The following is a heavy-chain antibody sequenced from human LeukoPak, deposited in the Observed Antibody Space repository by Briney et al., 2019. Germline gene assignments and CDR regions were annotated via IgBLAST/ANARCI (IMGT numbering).Heavy chain of an antibody. J-gene: IGHJ5*01. CDR2: INHGSA. CDR1: GGSVSTSRHF. CDR3: ATEGGRQWTISGALDS. D-gene: IGHD3-9*01. V-gene: IGHV4-61*01. Sequence: SETLSLTCTVSGGSVSTSRHFWTWVRQPPGKGLEWIGYINHGSATYNPSLKSRATISLDTSKNQFSLKVASVSAADTAVYYCATEGGRQWTISGALDSWGQGSLVTVSS.